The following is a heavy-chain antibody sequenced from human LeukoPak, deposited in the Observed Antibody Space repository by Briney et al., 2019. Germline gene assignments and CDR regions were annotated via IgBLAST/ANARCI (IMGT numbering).Heavy chain of an antibody. D-gene: IGHD1-7*01. V-gene: IGHV3-23*01. CDR1: GFTFSNAW. CDR2: ISGSGGST. Sequence: GGSLRLSCAASGFTFSNAWMSWVRQAPGKGLEWVSAISGSGGSTYYADSVKGRFTISRDNSKNTLYLQMNSLRAEDTAVYYCAKGTWDYPTDYWGQGTLVTVSS. CDR3: AKGTWDYPTDY. J-gene: IGHJ4*02.